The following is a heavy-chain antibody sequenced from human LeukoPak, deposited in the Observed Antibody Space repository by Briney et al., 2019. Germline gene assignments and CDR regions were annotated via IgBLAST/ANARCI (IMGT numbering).Heavy chain of an antibody. D-gene: IGHD3-9*01. CDR3: AKGPNYDILTGWRKTHNAFDI. Sequence: GGSLRLSCAASGFTFSSYGMHWVRQAPGKGLEWVAFIRNDGSNKYYADSVKGRFTISRDNSKNTLYLQMNSLRPEDTAVYYCAKGPNYDILTGWRKTHNAFDIWGQGTMVTVSS. J-gene: IGHJ3*02. CDR2: IRNDGSNK. CDR1: GFTFSSYG. V-gene: IGHV3-30*02.